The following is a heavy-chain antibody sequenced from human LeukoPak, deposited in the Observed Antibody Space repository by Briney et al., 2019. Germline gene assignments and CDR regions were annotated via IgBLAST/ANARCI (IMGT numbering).Heavy chain of an antibody. CDR2: IKEDESEK. Sequence: PGGSLRLSCAVSGFTFSSYWMSWVRQAPGNGPEWVANIKEDESEKNYVDSVKGRFIISRDNAKDSLYLQMNSLRVEDTAVYYCLRGDRRDYWGQGTLVTVSS. J-gene: IGHJ4*02. V-gene: IGHV3-7*01. CDR1: GFTFSSYW. CDR3: LRGDRRDY.